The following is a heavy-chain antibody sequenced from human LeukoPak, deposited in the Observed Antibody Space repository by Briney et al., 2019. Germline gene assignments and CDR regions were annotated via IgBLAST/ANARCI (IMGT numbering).Heavy chain of an antibody. V-gene: IGHV3-21*01. CDR3: ARAGGSIAAHIDY. J-gene: IGHJ4*02. CDR2: ISSSSSYI. Sequence: GGSLRLSCAASGFTFSSYSMNWVRQAPGKGLEWVSSISSSSSYIYYADSVEGRFTISRDNAKNSLYLQMNSLRAEDTAVYYCARAGGSIAAHIDYWGQGTLVTVSS. CDR1: GFTFSSYS. D-gene: IGHD6-6*01.